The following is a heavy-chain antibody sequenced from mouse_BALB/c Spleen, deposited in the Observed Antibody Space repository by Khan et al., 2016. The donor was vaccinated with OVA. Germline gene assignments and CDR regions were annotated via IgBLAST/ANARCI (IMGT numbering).Heavy chain of an antibody. CDR1: GHTFTNFG. CDR3: ARPPYCSYAMDN. D-gene: IGHD2-10*01. V-gene: IGHV9-3-1*01. CDR2: INTYTGEP. Sequence: QIQLVQSGPELKKPGETVKISCKASGHTFTNFGMNWVKQAPGKGLKWTGWINTYTGEPTYADDFNGRFAFSLEASASTAYLQINNLTNEDTATYFCARPPYCSYAMDNWGQGTSVTVSS. J-gene: IGHJ4*01.